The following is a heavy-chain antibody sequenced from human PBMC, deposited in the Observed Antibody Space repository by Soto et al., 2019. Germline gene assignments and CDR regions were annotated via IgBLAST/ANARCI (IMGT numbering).Heavy chain of an antibody. D-gene: IGHD6-19*01. J-gene: IGHJ4*02. CDR1: DDSFRGAEYY. CDR2: TYYNGDT. V-gene: IGHV4-61*08. CDR3: ARGPAYIDGWRTFDL. Sequence: VLLQESGPGLLRPSETLSLTCTVSDDSFRGAEYYWSWIRQPLGKGPEWIGYTYYNGDTKYNPAIRSRVTMSDDTSKNQFSLRLSSVTAADTAVYFCARGPAYIDGWRTFDLWGRGILVTVSS.